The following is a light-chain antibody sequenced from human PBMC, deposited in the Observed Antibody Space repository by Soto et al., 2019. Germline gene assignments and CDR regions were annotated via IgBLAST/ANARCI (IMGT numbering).Light chain of an antibody. CDR1: QSISSW. Sequence: DIQMTQSPSTLSESVGDIVTITCRASQSISSWLAWYQQKPGKAPKLLIYAASSLQSGVPSRFSGSGSGTEFTLTISSLQSVDFAVYSCQQYNNWPWTFGQGTKVDIK. V-gene: IGKV1-5*01. CDR3: QQYNNWPWT. CDR2: AAS. J-gene: IGKJ1*01.